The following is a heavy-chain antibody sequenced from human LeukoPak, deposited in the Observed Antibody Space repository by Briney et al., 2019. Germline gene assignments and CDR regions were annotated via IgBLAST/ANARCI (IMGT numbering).Heavy chain of an antibody. CDR1: GFIFSRYW. V-gene: IGHV3-7*01. D-gene: IGHD3-9*01. Sequence: GGSLRLSCAASGFIFSRYWMTWVRQAPGKGLEWVASIKEDGSEKYSVDSVKGRFTISRDNAKNSLFLQMNSLRAEDTAVYYCARAEGGYDILTGYFPDYWGQGTLVTVSS. CDR2: IKEDGSEK. CDR3: ARAEGGYDILTGYFPDY. J-gene: IGHJ4*02.